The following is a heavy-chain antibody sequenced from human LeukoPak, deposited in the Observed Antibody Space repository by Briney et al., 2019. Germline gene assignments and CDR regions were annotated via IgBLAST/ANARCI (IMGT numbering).Heavy chain of an antibody. CDR1: GGSISSSYYY. V-gene: IGHV4-39*07. CDR3: ARGRDYDSSGYVTDY. CDR2: INHSGST. Sequence: SETLSLTCTVSGGSISSSYYYWSWIRQPPGKGLEWIGEINHSGSTNYNPSLKSRVTISVDTSKNQFSLKLSSVTAADTAVYYCARGRDYDSSGYVTDYWGQGTLVTVSS. J-gene: IGHJ4*02. D-gene: IGHD3-22*01.